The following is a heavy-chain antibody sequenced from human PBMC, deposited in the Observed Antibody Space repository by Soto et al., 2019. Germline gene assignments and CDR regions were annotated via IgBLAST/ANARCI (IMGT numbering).Heavy chain of an antibody. V-gene: IGHV3-9*01. J-gene: IGHJ4*02. CDR1: GFTFDDYA. Sequence: GGSLRLSCAASGFTFDDYAMHWVRQAPGKGLEWVSGISWNSGSIGYADSVKGRFTISRDNAKNSLYLQMNSLRAEDAALYYCAKGLVVVAATFFDYWGQGTLVTVSS. CDR3: AKGLVVVAATFFDY. CDR2: ISWNSGSI. D-gene: IGHD2-15*01.